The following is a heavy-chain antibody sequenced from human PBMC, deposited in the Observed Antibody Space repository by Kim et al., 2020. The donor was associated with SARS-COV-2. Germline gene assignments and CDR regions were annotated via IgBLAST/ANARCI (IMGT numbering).Heavy chain of an antibody. CDR3: AKDKGSKQLSFFYY. Sequence: GGSLRLSCAASGFTFDDYAMHWVRQAPGKGLEWVSGISWNSGSIGYADSVKGRFTISRDNAKNSLYLQMNSLRAEDTALYYCAKDKGSKQLSFFYYWGQG. J-gene: IGHJ4*02. CDR2: ISWNSGSI. CDR1: GFTFDDYA. V-gene: IGHV3-9*01. D-gene: IGHD6-13*01.